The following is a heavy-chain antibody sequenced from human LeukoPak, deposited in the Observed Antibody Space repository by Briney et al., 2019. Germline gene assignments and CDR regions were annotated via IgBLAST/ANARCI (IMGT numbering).Heavy chain of an antibody. J-gene: IGHJ5*02. D-gene: IGHD2-2*01. V-gene: IGHV3-21*01. Sequence: GSLRLSCAAPGFTFSSYSMNWVRQAPGKGLEWVSSISSSSSYIYYADSVKGRFNISRDNAQNSLYLQMNSLRAEDTAVYYCARGPDIVVVPAAIDSGWFDPWGQGTLVTVSS. CDR2: ISSSSSYI. CDR3: ARGPDIVVVPAAIDSGWFDP. CDR1: GFTFSSYS.